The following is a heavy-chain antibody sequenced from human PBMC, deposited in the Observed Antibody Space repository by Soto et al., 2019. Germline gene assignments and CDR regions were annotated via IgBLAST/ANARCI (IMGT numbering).Heavy chain of an antibody. J-gene: IGHJ5*01. CDR1: GYTFSSYD. Sequence: EASVKVSCKASGYTFSSYDYAWVRQVPGQGLEWMGWISAYNGDTNYAQKFQDRVTMTTDTSTTTAYMELRSLRFDDTAVYYFSLDGSPNFWCGYYTGDWFDFWGQGTLVTVS. CDR2: ISAYNGDT. CDR3: SLDGSPNFWCGYYTGDWFDF. D-gene: IGHD3-3*01. V-gene: IGHV1-18*01.